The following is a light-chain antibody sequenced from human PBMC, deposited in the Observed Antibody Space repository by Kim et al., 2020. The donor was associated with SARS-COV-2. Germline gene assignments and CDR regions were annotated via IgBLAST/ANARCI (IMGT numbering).Light chain of an antibody. Sequence: GQSVTNSCTGTSGAVGGYNYDSWYQQHPGKAPKLMIYEVSKRPSGFPDRFSGSKSGNTASLTVSGLQAEDEADYYCSSYAGSNNLVFGGGTQLTVL. V-gene: IGLV2-8*01. CDR2: EVS. J-gene: IGLJ2*01. CDR3: SSYAGSNNLV. CDR1: SGAVGGYNY.